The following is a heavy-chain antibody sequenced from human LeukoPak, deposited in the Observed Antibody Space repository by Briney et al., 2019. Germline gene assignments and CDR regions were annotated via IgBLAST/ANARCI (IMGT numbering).Heavy chain of an antibody. V-gene: IGHV3-23*01. Sequence: GGSLRLSCAASGFTFSSYAMSWVRQAPGKGLEWVSAISGSGGSTYYAGSVKGRFTISRDNSKNTLYLQMNSLRAEDTAVYYCAKLNDFWSGYSDYWGQGTLVTVSS. D-gene: IGHD3-3*01. J-gene: IGHJ4*02. CDR3: AKLNDFWSGYSDY. CDR1: GFTFSSYA. CDR2: ISGSGGST.